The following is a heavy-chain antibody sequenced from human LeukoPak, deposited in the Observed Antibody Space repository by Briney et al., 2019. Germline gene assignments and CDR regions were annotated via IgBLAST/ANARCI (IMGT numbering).Heavy chain of an antibody. Sequence: ASVKVSCKASGYTFTSYYMHWVRQAPGQGLEWMGIINPSGGSTSDAQNFQSRATMTRDTSKNQFSLKLSSVTAADTAVYYCVRDRATWGSYNWFDPWGQGTLVTVSS. V-gene: IGHV1-46*01. CDR2: INPSGGST. J-gene: IGHJ5*02. CDR3: VRDRATWGSYNWFDP. CDR1: GYTFTSYY. D-gene: IGHD7-27*01.